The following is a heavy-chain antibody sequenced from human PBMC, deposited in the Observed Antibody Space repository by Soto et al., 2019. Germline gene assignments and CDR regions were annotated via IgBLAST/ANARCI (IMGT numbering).Heavy chain of an antibody. CDR1: GFTFSSYA. J-gene: IGHJ4*02. CDR2: ISGSGGST. CDR3: AKDFLPYYGSGSYSFDY. Sequence: GGSLRLSCAASGFTFSSYAMSWVRQAPGKGLEWVSAISGSGGSTYYADSVKGRFTISRDNSKNTLYLQMNSLRAEDTAVYYCAKDFLPYYGSGSYSFDYWGQGTLVTVSS. V-gene: IGHV3-23*01. D-gene: IGHD3-10*01.